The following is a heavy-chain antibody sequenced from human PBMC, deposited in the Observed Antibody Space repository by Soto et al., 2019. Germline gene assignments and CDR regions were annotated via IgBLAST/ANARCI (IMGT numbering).Heavy chain of an antibody. D-gene: IGHD2-2*02. CDR2: IKEDGSEK. CDR3: TTLYYFAFNY. Sequence: GSLRLSCAASGYDFRSYWMSWVRQAPGKGLEWVAHIKEDGSEKYYVDSVKGRFTISRDIAKSSLYLQMNSLRAEDTAVYYCTTLYYFAFNYWGQDGALVTVSS. V-gene: IGHV3-7*01. J-gene: IGHJ4*02. CDR1: GYDFRSYW.